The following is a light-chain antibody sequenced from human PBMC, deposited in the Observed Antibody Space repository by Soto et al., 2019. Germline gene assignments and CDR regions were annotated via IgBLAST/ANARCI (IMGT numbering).Light chain of an antibody. Sequence: VLTQDKDTVSLPTGERAALSTRASQSVSSSYLAWYQQKPGHAPRLLIYGASSRATGIPDRFSGSGSGTDFTLTISRLEPEDFAVYYCQQYGSSPPAFGQGTKVDIK. CDR1: QSVSSSY. CDR2: GAS. J-gene: IGKJ1*01. CDR3: QQYGSSPPA. V-gene: IGKV3-20*01.